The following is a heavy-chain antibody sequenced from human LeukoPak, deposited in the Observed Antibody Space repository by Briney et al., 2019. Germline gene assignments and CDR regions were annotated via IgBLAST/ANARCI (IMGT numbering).Heavy chain of an antibody. CDR3: ARAITIFGVVSHFDY. J-gene: IGHJ4*02. CDR2: IYTSGST. Sequence: SETLSLTCTVSGGSISSYYWSWIRQPAGKGLEWIGRIYTSGSTNYNPPLKSRVTMSVDTSKNQFSLKLSSVTAADTAVYYCARAITIFGVVSHFDYWGQGTLVTVSS. D-gene: IGHD3-3*01. V-gene: IGHV4-4*07. CDR1: GGSISSYY.